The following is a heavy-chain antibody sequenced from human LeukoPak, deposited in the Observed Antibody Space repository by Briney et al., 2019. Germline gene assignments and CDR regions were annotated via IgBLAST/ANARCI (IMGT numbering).Heavy chain of an antibody. CDR2: ISHSGIST. CDR3: VKDEWYGSSSYFDF. D-gene: IGHD6-6*01. V-gene: IGHV3-23*01. J-gene: IGHJ4*02. CDR1: GFPFNNYA. Sequence: PGGSLRLSCLASGFPFNNYAMTWVPQSPGKALEWVPGISHSGISTYYADSVKGRFTISRDNSKNTLYLQLNSLRADDTAVYYCVKDEWYGSSSYFDFWGQGTLVTVSS.